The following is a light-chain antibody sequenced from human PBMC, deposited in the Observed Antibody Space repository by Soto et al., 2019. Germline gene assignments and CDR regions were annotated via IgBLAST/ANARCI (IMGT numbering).Light chain of an antibody. J-gene: IGLJ3*02. CDR2: EVN. CDR3: MSHTSSGTVWV. Sequence: QSVLTQPASVSGSPGQSITISCTGTSSDVGSYNLVSWYQQHPGKAPKLMMYEVNNRPSGVSNRFSGSKSGNTASLTISGLQAEDEADYYCMSHTSSGTVWVLGGGTKLTVL. CDR1: SSDVGSYNL. V-gene: IGLV2-14*02.